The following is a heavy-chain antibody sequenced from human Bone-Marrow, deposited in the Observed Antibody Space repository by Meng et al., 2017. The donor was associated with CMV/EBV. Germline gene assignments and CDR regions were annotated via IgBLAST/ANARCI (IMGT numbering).Heavy chain of an antibody. J-gene: IGHJ6*02. D-gene: IGHD2-2*01. V-gene: IGHV1-2*02. CDR1: GYTFTGYY. CDR3: ARLPGYCSSTSCYRYYYYYGMDF. CDR2: INPNSGGT. Sequence: ASVKVSCKASGYTFTGYYMRWVRQAPGQGLEWMGWINPNSGGTNYAQKFQGRVTMTRDTSISTAYMELSRLRSDDTAVYYCARLPGYCSSTSCYRYYYYYGMDFWGQGTTVTVSS.